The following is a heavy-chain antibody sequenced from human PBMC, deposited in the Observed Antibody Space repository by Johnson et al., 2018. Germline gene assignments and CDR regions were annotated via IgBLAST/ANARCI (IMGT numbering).Heavy chain of an antibody. CDR2: ISSSSSYI. D-gene: IGHD3-22*01. Sequence: EVQLLETGGGLVKPGGSLRLSCAASGFTFSSYSMNWVRQAPGKGLEWVSSISSSSSYIYYADSVTGRFTISRDNAKNSLYLQMNSLRAEDTAVYYCAREADDANYDSSGYPFDIWGQGTMVTVSS. CDR3: AREADDANYDSSGYPFDI. CDR1: GFTFSSYS. J-gene: IGHJ3*02. V-gene: IGHV3-21*01.